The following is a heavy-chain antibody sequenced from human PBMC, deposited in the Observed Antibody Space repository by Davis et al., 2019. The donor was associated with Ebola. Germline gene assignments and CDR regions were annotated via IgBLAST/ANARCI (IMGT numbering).Heavy chain of an antibody. J-gene: IGHJ4*02. V-gene: IGHV4-59*01. D-gene: IGHD6-6*01. CDR2: ISQSGIT. Sequence: PGGSLRLSCTVSGGSISDYYLTWIRQTPGKGLEWIGYISQSGITSYNPSLNSRVTISVDTSKNQLSLKLTFVTAADTAVYYCAGSGIVARPDYWGQGALVIVSS. CDR1: GGSISDYY. CDR3: AGSGIVARPDY.